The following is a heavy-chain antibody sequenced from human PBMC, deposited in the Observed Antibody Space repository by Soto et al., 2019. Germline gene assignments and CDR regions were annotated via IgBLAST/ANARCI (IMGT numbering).Heavy chain of an antibody. J-gene: IGHJ6*02. CDR3: AGIGEEIYYGLHG. V-gene: IGHV4-4*07. D-gene: IGHD3-3*01. Sequence: QVQLQESGPGLVQPSETLSLTCTVSGGSMMSYYWNWIRQPAGEGLEWIGRIYARGSTKYNPSLESRVTMFVDVSHNHFSLRLTPVTAAYPSVYYCAGIGEEIYYGLHGWGQGTTVTVSS. CDR2: IYARGST. CDR1: GGSMMSYY.